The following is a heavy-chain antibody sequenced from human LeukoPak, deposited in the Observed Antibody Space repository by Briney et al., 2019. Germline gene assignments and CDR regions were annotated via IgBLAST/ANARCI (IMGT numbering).Heavy chain of an antibody. D-gene: IGHD6-6*01. V-gene: IGHV3-48*02. Sequence: PGGSLRLSCTASGFAFSSYAMAWLRQAPGKELEGLSYISSSSKINYADSVKGRFTISRDNAKNSLYLQMISLRDEDTAVYYCARSANPGVHDFDPWGQGTLVTVSS. CDR3: ARSANPGVHDFDP. CDR1: GFAFSSYA. J-gene: IGHJ5*02. CDR2: ISSSSKI.